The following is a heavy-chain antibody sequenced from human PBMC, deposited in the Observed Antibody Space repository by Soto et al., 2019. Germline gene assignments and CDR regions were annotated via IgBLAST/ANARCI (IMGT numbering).Heavy chain of an antibody. V-gene: IGHV4-34*01. D-gene: IGHD2-2*01. CDR2: ISHSGST. CDR3: ARGQNCSSTSCFPGHYFDY. Sequence: SETLSLTCAVYGGSFSGYYWSWIRQPPGKGLEWIGEISHSGSTNYNPSLKSRVTISVDTSKNQFSLKLSSVTAADTAVYYCARGQNCSSTSCFPGHYFDYWGQGTLVTVSS. J-gene: IGHJ4*02. CDR1: GGSFSGYY.